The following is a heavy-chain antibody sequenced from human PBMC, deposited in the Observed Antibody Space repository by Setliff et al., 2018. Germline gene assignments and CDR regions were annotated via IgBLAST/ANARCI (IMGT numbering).Heavy chain of an antibody. D-gene: IGHD6-13*01. CDR3: ARAGLASAGRKGIFDH. V-gene: IGHV1-46*01. J-gene: IGHJ4*02. CDR1: GYSFTSHY. CDR2: INPGGLTS. Sequence: ASVKVSCKTSGYSFTSHYVHWVRQAPGQGLEWMGIINPGGLTSSSTQKFEGRVTMARDTSTSTVYMELNSLTSDDTAVYYCARAGLASAGRKGIFDHWGQGTLVTVSS.